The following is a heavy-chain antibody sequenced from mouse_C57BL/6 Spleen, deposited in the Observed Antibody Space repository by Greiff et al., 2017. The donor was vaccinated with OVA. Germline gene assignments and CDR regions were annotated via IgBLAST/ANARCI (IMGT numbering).Heavy chain of an antibody. D-gene: IGHD1-1*01. CDR3: ARYYYGSEYWYFDV. CDR2: IDPSDSYT. Sequence: QVQLQQPGAELVMPGASVKLSCKASGYTFTSYWMHWVKQRPGQGLEWIGEIDPSDSYTNYNQKFKGKSTLTVDKSSSTAYMQLSSLTSEDSAVYHCARYYYGSEYWYFDVWGTGTTVTVSS. CDR1: GYTFTSYW. J-gene: IGHJ1*03. V-gene: IGHV1-69*01.